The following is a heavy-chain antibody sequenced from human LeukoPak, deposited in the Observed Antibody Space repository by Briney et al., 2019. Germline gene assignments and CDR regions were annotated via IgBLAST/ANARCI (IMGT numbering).Heavy chain of an antibody. Sequence: SETLSLTCTVSGGSISGYYWSWIRQPPGEGLEWIGYAYYSGSTNYNPSLKSRVTISLDTSKNQFSLKLSSVTAADTAVYYCARRGSSSSSWSLTFDIWGQGTMVTVSS. CDR3: ARRGSSSSSWSLTFDI. CDR2: AYYSGST. J-gene: IGHJ3*02. V-gene: IGHV4-59*08. CDR1: GGSISGYY. D-gene: IGHD6-13*01.